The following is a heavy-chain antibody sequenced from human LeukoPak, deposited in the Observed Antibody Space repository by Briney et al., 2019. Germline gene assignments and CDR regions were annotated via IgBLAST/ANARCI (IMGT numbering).Heavy chain of an antibody. V-gene: IGHV4-38-2*01. J-gene: IGHJ5*02. CDR1: GYSISSGYY. CDR2: IYHSGST. Sequence: PSETLSLTCAVSGYSISSGYYWGWIRQPPGKGLEWIGSIYHSGSTYYNPSLKSRVTISVDTSKNQFSLKLSSVTAADTAVYYCARTISSSWYFWFDPWGQGTLVTVSS. D-gene: IGHD6-13*01. CDR3: ARTISSSWYFWFDP.